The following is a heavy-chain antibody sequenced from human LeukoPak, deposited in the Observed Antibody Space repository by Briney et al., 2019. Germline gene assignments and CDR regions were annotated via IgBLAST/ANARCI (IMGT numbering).Heavy chain of an antibody. D-gene: IGHD5-18*01. V-gene: IGHV4-4*09. Sequence: PSETLSLTCSVSGGSINGYSWGWVRQPPGKGLECIGYMFDRGSPNHHPSLQNRVTTSVDTSKNEFSLRLTSVTAADTAVYYCARRIQLWSCWHFDLWGRGTLVTVSS. CDR1: GGSINGYS. CDR2: MFDRGSP. CDR3: ARRIQLWSCWHFDL. J-gene: IGHJ2*01.